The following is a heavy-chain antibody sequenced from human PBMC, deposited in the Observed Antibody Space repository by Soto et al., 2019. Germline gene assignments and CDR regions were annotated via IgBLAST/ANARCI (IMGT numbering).Heavy chain of an antibody. D-gene: IGHD6-19*01. J-gene: IGHJ4*02. Sequence: SEALSLTCTVSGGSISSGGYYWSWIRQHPGKGLEWIGYIYYSGSTYYNPSLKTRVTISVDTSKNQFSLKLSSVTAAVTAVYYCARGLAVAGLYYFDYWGQGTLVTVSS. CDR3: ARGLAVAGLYYFDY. CDR1: GGSISSGGYY. V-gene: IGHV4-31*03. CDR2: IYYSGST.